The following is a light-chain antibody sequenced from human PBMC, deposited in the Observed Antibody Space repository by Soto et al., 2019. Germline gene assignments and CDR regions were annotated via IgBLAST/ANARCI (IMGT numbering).Light chain of an antibody. CDR1: QSLFDSDDGNTS. Sequence: DLVVTQSPFSLPVTPGESASISSRSSQSLFDSDDGNTSLDWYVQKPGQSPQLLIFTLSYRASGVPDRFSGSGSGTDFTLKISRVEAEDVGVYYCMQGTHWPPTFGQGTKVDIK. J-gene: IGKJ1*01. CDR2: TLS. CDR3: MQGTHWPPT. V-gene: IGKV2-40*01.